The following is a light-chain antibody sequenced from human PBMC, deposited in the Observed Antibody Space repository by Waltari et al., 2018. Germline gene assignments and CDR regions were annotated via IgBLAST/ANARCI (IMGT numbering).Light chain of an antibody. CDR1: RSDVGGYNY. J-gene: IGLJ1*01. Sequence: QSALTQPASVSGSPGPSITISCTGTRSDVGGYNYVPWYQQHPGKAPKLMIYEVSNRPSGGSNRFSGSKAGNTAALTISGLQPEDEADYYCSSYTSSSTYVVGTGTKVT. CDR2: EVS. V-gene: IGLV2-14*01. CDR3: SSYTSSSTYV.